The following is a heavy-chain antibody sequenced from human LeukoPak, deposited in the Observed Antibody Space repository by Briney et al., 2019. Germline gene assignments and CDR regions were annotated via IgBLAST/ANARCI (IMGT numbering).Heavy chain of an antibody. Sequence: SETLSLTCTVSGGSISSYYWSWIRQPAGKGLEWIGRIYTSGSTNYNPSLKSRVTISVDTSKNQFSLKLSSVTAADTAVYYCASALVVPAAIRIEYFQHWGQGTLVTVSS. D-gene: IGHD2-2*02. V-gene: IGHV4-4*07. CDR1: GGSISSYY. J-gene: IGHJ1*01. CDR2: IYTSGST. CDR3: ASALVVPAAIRIEYFQH.